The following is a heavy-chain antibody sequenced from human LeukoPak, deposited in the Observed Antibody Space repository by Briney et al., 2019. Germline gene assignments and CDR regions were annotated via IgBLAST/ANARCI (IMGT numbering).Heavy chain of an antibody. CDR3: ARGAGYSYGGGPNWFDP. Sequence: GESLKISCKGSGYSFTNYWIGWVRQMPGKGLEWMGIIYPGDSETRYSPSFQGQVTISADKSISTAYLQWSSLKASDTAMYYCARGAGYSYGGGPNWFDPWGQGTLVTVSS. CDR2: IYPGDSET. CDR1: GYSFTNYW. V-gene: IGHV5-51*01. D-gene: IGHD5-18*01. J-gene: IGHJ5*02.